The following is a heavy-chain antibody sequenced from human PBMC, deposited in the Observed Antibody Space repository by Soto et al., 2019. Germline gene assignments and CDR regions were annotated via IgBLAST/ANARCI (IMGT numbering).Heavy chain of an antibody. CDR2: IYYSGST. CDR3: ARDLRVCSGGSCYSGYYYMDV. V-gene: IGHV4-59*01. J-gene: IGHJ6*03. D-gene: IGHD2-15*01. Sequence: SETLSLTCTVSGGSISSYYWSWIRQPPGKGLEWIGYIYYSGSTNYNPSLKSRVTISVDTSKNQFSLKLSSVTAADTAVYYCARDLRVCSGGSCYSGYYYMDVWGKGTTVTVSS. CDR1: GGSISSYY.